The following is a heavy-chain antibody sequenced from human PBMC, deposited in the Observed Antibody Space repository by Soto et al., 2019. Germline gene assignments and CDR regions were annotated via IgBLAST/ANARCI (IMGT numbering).Heavy chain of an antibody. V-gene: IGHV3-23*01. D-gene: IGHD6-19*01. Sequence: EVQLLESGGGLVQPGGSLRLSCAASGFTFSSYAMSWVRQAPGKGLEWVSAISGSGGSTYYADSVKGRFTISRDNSKNTLYLQRNRLRAEDTAVYYCAKIIRYSIGWYDYWGQGTLVTVSS. J-gene: IGHJ4*02. CDR2: ISGSGGST. CDR1: GFTFSSYA. CDR3: AKIIRYSIGWYDY.